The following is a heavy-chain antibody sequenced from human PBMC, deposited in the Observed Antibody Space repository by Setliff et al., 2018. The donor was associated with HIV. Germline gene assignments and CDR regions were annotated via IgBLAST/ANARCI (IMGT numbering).Heavy chain of an antibody. J-gene: IGHJ4*02. V-gene: IGHV4-34*01. CDR1: GGSFSGYY. D-gene: IGHD3-22*01. CDR3: ARVGYYDSSFDY. Sequence: SETLSLTCAVYGGSFSGYYWSWIRQPPGKGLEWIGEINHSGSTKYNPFLKSRVTISVDTSTNQFSLKLSSVTAADTAVYYCARVGYYDSSFDYWGQGTLVTVSS. CDR2: INHSGST.